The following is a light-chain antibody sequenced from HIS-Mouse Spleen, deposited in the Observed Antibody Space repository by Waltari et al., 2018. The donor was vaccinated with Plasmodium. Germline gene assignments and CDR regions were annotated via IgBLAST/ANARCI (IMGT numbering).Light chain of an antibody. Sequence: AIRMTQSPSSFSASTGDRVTITCQASQGISSYLAWYQQKPGKAPKLLIYAASTLQSGVPSRFSGSGAGTDFTLTISCLQSEDFATYYCQQYDSYLLTFGGGTKVEIK. CDR1: QGISSY. J-gene: IGKJ4*01. CDR2: AAS. CDR3: QQYDSYLLT. V-gene: IGKV1-8*01.